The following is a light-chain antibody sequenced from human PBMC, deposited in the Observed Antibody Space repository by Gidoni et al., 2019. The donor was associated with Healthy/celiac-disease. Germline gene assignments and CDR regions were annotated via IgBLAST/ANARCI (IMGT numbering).Light chain of an antibody. CDR3: GTWDSSLSAEV. CDR1: SSNIGNNY. V-gene: IGLV1-51*01. Sequence: QSVLTQSPSVSAAPGKKLTISCSGSSSNIGNNYVSWYQQRPVTAPTLLIYDNNNRPSGIPDRFSGSKSGTSATLGITGLQTGDEADYYCGTWDSSLSAEVFGGGTKLTVL. J-gene: IGLJ2*01. CDR2: DNN.